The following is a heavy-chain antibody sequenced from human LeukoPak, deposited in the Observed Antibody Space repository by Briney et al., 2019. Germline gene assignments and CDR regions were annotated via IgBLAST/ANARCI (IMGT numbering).Heavy chain of an antibody. CDR1: GGSFSGYY. J-gene: IGHJ5*02. V-gene: IGHV4-34*01. CDR3: ARGTIHRRRNPNWFDP. Sequence: SETLSLTCAVYGGSFSGYYWSWIRQPPGKGLEWIGEINHSGSTNYNPSLKSRVTISVDTSKNQFSLKLSSVTAADTAVYYCARGTIHRRRNPNWFDPWGQGTLVTVSS. CDR2: INHSGST. D-gene: IGHD2-21*01.